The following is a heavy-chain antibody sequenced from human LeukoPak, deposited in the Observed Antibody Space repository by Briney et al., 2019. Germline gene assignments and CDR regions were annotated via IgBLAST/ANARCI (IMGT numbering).Heavy chain of an antibody. V-gene: IGHV4-34*01. D-gene: IGHD1-26*01. Sequence: SETLSLTCAVYGGSFSGYYWSWIRQPPGKGLEWMGSIYYSGSTYYNPSLKSRVTISVDTSKNQFSLKLSSVTAADTAVYYCARLGGSFPYYFDYWGQGTLVTVSS. CDR2: IYYSGST. J-gene: IGHJ4*02. CDR3: ARLGGSFPYYFDY. CDR1: GGSFSGYY.